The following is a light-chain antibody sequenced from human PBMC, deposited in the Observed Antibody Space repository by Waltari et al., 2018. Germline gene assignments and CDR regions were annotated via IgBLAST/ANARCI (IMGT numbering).Light chain of an antibody. J-gene: IGLJ2*01. CDR2: YDD. CDR1: DPDIRNNA. V-gene: IGLV1-36*01. Sequence: QSVVTQPPSVSEAPRQRVTLSCSGSDPDIRNNAVNWYQQVPGKAPKLLIYYDDVLPSGVSDRFSASKSGTSASLTISGLQSDDEAEYYCATWDDRLNAVVFGGGTKLTVL. CDR3: ATWDDRLNAVV.